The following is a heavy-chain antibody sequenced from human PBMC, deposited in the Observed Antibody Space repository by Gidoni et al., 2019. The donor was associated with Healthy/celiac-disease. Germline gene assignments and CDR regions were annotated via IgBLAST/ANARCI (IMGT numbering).Heavy chain of an antibody. CDR3: AREESSRPPGDFDY. CDR2: INSDRTIT. Sequence: EVQLVESGGGLVQPGGSLRLSCSASAFTFSSYWMPWVRQAPGKGLVWVSRINSDRTITNYADAVKGRFTISRDNAKNTLYLQMNSLRAEDTAVYFCAREESSRPPGDFDYWGQGALVTVSS. D-gene: IGHD3-10*01. V-gene: IGHV3-74*01. CDR1: AFTFSSYW. J-gene: IGHJ4*02.